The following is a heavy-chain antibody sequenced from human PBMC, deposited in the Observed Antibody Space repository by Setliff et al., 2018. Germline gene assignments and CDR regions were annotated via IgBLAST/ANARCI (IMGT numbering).Heavy chain of an antibody. CDR2: IYHNGIT. D-gene: IGHD4-17*01. J-gene: IGHJ4*02. Sequence: PSETLSLTCAVSGVSISTSNWWSWVRQPPGKGLECIGEIYHNGITNYNPSLKSRVSISVDKSKNQVSLKLNSVTAADTAVYYCGRDPHTPTVTTRGDYWGQGTLVTVSS. CDR1: GVSISTSNW. CDR3: GRDPHTPTVTTRGDY. V-gene: IGHV4-4*02.